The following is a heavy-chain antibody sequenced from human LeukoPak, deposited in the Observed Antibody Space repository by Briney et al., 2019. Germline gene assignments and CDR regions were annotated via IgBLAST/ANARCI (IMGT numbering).Heavy chain of an antibody. CDR3: ARGDYDILTGYSKNAFDI. Sequence: ASVKVSCKASGGTFSSYAISWVRQAPGQGLEWMGGIIPIFDTADYAQKFQGRVTITADKSTSTAYMELSSLRSEDTAVYYCARGDYDILTGYSKNAFDIWGQGTMVTVSS. J-gene: IGHJ3*02. CDR2: IIPIFDTA. CDR1: GGTFSSYA. V-gene: IGHV1-69*06. D-gene: IGHD3-9*01.